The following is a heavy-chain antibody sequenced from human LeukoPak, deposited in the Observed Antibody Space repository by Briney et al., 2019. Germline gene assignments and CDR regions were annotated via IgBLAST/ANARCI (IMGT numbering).Heavy chain of an antibody. Sequence: ASVKVSRKASGYTFTSYGISWVRQAPGQGLEWMGWISAYNGNTNYAQKLQGRVTMTTDTSTSTAYMELRSLRSDDTAVYYCARGVGEGVVVPAAIGNWFDPWGQGTLVTVSS. CDR3: ARGVGEGVVVPAAIGNWFDP. CDR2: ISAYNGNT. CDR1: GYTFTSYG. D-gene: IGHD2-2*01. J-gene: IGHJ5*02. V-gene: IGHV1-18*01.